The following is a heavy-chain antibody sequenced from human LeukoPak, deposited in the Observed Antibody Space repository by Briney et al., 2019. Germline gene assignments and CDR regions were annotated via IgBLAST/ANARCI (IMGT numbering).Heavy chain of an antibody. Sequence: SETLSLTCTVSGGSITSSSYYWGWIRQPPGKGLEWIGSIYYSGSTYYNPSLTSRATISVDTSKNQFFLKLTSVTAADTAVYYCARVGYYPDYYMDVWGKGTTVTVSS. CDR3: ARVGYYPDYYMDV. D-gene: IGHD2-21*01. J-gene: IGHJ6*03. V-gene: IGHV4-39*07. CDR2: IYYSGST. CDR1: GGSITSSSYY.